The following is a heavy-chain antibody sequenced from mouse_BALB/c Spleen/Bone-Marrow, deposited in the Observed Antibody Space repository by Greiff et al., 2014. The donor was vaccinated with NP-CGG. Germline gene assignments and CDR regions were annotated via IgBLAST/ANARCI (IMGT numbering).Heavy chain of an antibody. CDR3: ARDDYDYAMDY. CDR2: ISSGSSTI. Sequence: EVMLVESGGGLAQPGGSRKLSCAASGFTFSSFGMHWVRQAPERGLEWVAYISSGSSTIYYADTVKGRFTISRDNPKNTLFLQMTSLRSEDTAMYYCARDDYDYAMDYWGQGTSVTVSS. CDR1: GFTFSSFG. J-gene: IGHJ4*01. D-gene: IGHD2-4*01. V-gene: IGHV5-17*02.